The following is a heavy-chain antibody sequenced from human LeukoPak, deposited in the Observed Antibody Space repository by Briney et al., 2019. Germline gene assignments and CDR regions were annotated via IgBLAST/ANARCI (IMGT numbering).Heavy chain of an antibody. CDR2: IQYDVSSE. D-gene: IGHD6-13*01. CDR3: AREYSGRCIHAFHS. J-gene: IGHJ3*02. CDR1: GFTFSSYG. V-gene: IGHV3-30*02. Sequence: GGSLRLSCAASGFTFSSYGMHWVRQAPGKGLEWVAFIQYDVSSEYYADSVKGRFTVSRDNSKNTLYLQMNSLRAEDTAVYYCAREYSGRCIHAFHSWGQGTMVTVSS.